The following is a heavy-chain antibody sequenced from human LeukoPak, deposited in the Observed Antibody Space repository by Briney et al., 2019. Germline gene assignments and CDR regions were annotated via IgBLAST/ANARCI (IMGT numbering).Heavy chain of an antibody. CDR1: GYTLTELS. CDR3: ATAGYSSGWYDGYYYYGMDV. D-gene: IGHD6-19*01. CDR2: FDPEDGET. V-gene: IGHV1-24*01. J-gene: IGHJ6*02. Sequence: ASVKVSCKVSGYTLTELSMHWVRQAPGKGLEWMGGFDPEDGETIYAQKFQGRVTMTKDTSTDTAYMELSSLRSEDTAVYYCATAGYSSGWYDGYYYYGMDVWGQGTTVTVSS.